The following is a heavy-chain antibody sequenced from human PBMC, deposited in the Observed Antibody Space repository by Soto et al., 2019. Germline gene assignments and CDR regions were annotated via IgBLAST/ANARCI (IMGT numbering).Heavy chain of an antibody. CDR2: INHSGST. CDR3: ARVRKYSSGCYPEVKGGFDR. CDR1: GGSFSGYY. J-gene: IGHJ5*02. Sequence: SETLSITLTVYGGSFSGYYWSWISQPPGKVLELIGEINHSGSTNYNPSLKSRVTISVDTSKNQFSLKLSSVTAAATAVYDCARVRKYSSGCYPEVKGGFDRGGQGTLVA. D-gene: IGHD6-19*01. V-gene: IGHV4-34*01.